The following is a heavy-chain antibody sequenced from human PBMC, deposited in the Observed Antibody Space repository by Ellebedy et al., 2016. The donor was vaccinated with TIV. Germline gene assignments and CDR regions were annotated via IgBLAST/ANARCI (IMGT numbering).Heavy chain of an antibody. CDR3: ATDPFNIEEAASFNS. J-gene: IGHJ4*02. CDR1: GLTFSSYW. D-gene: IGHD6-19*01. V-gene: IGHV3-7*01. CDR2: ITPDGSDK. Sequence: GGSLRLSXAASGLTFSSYWMSWVRQAPGQGLEWVANITPDGSDKYYVGSVKGRFTISRDNAKNSLFLQVNSLRAEDTAVYYCATDPFNIEEAASFNSWGQGTLVTVSS.